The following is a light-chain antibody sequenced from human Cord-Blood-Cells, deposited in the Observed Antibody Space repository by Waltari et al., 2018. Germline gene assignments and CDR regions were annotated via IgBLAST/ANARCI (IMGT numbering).Light chain of an antibody. CDR2: GAS. J-gene: IGKJ2*01. Sequence: EIVLTPSPGNLSLSPGERATLSCRASQSVSSSYLAWYQQKPGQAHRLLIYGASSRAPGIPDRFSGSGSGTDVTLTISRLEPEDFAVYYCQQYGSSPYTFGQGTKLEIK. CDR1: QSVSSSY. V-gene: IGKV3-20*01. CDR3: QQYGSSPYT.